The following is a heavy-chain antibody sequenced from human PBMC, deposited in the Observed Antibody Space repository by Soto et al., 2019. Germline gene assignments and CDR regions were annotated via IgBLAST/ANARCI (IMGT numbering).Heavy chain of an antibody. Sequence: XESLQLSCAASGFTFSSYGMHWIRQAPGKGLEWVAVIWYDGSNKYYADSVKSRFTISRDNSKNTLYLQMNSLRAEDTAVDYCARAEQWLPYGMDVWGQGTTVTVSS. CDR2: IWYDGSNK. D-gene: IGHD6-19*01. J-gene: IGHJ6*02. CDR1: GFTFSSYG. V-gene: IGHV3-33*01. CDR3: ARAEQWLPYGMDV.